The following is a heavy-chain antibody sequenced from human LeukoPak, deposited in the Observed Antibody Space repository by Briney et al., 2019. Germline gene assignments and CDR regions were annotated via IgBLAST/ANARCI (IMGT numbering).Heavy chain of an antibody. Sequence: GALRLSCAASGFTFSSYWMSWVRQAPGKGLEWVANIKHDGSEKYYVDSVKGRFTISRDNAKNSLCLQMNSLRAEDTAVYYCARESRWELLEYWGQGTLVTVSS. J-gene: IGHJ4*02. CDR1: GFTFSSYW. D-gene: IGHD1-26*01. CDR2: IKHDGSEK. V-gene: IGHV3-7*01. CDR3: ARESRWELLEY.